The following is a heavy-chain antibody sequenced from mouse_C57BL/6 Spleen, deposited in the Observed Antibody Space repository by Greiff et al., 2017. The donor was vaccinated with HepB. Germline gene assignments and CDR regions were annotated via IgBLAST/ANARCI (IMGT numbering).Heavy chain of an antibody. J-gene: IGHJ4*01. D-gene: IGHD2-2*01. V-gene: IGHV14-4*01. CDR3: TTGLRRDYAMDY. Sequence: VQLKQSGAELVRPGASVKLSCTASGFNIKDDYMHWVKQRPEQGLEWIGWIDPENGDTEYASKFQGKATITADTYSNTAYLQLSSLTSEDTAVYYCTTGLRRDYAMDYWGQGTSVTVSS. CDR1: GFNIKDDY. CDR2: IDPENGDT.